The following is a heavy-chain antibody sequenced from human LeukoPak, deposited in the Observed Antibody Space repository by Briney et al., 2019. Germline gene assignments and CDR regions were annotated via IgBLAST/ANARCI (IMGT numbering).Heavy chain of an antibody. CDR1: GGSFSGYY. CDR3: ARLRRLDY. J-gene: IGHJ4*02. D-gene: IGHD2-21*01. CDR2: INHSGST. V-gene: IGHV4-34*01. Sequence: SETLSLTCAVYGGSFSGYYWSWIRQPPGKGLEWIGEINHSGSTNYNPSLKSRVTISVDTSKNQFSLKLSSVTAADTAVYYCARLRRLDYWGQGTLDTVSS.